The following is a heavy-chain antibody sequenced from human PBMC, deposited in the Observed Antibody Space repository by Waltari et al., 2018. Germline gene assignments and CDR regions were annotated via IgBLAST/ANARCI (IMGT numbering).Heavy chain of an antibody. V-gene: IGHV4-59*01. CDR2: IYYSGST. CDR3: ARDRGPMRVETYMDV. J-gene: IGHJ6*03. CDR1: GGSISSYY. Sequence: QVQLQESGPGLVKPSETLSLTCTVSGGSISSYYWIWTRQPPGKGLEWIGYIYYSGSTNYNPSLKSRVTISVDTSKNQFSLKLSSVTAADTAVYYCARDRGPMRVETYMDVWGKGTTVTVSS.